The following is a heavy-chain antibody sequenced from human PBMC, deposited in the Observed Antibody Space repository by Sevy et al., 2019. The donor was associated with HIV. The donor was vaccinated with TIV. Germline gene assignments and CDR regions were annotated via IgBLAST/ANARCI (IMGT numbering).Heavy chain of an antibody. CDR1: GFTFSDYY. Sequence: GGSLRLSCAASGFTFSDYYMSWIRQAPGKGLEWVSYISSSGSTIYYADSVKGRFTISRDNAKNSLYLQMNSLRAEDTAVYYCARGPMVEVATISYGMDVWGQGTTVTVSS. CDR3: ARGPMVEVATISYGMDV. D-gene: IGHD5-12*01. V-gene: IGHV3-11*01. J-gene: IGHJ6*02. CDR2: ISSSGSTI.